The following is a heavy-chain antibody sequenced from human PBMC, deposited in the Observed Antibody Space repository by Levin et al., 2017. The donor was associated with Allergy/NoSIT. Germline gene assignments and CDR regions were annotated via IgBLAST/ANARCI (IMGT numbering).Heavy chain of an antibody. V-gene: IGHV3-21*01. Sequence: GGSLRLSCAASGFSFSSFSMNWVRQAPGKGLEWVSSISYRSSYIYYGDSVKGRFTISRDNAKNSLYLQMNSLRAEDTAVYYCARGSYGDYVDYFDSWGQGILVTVSA. J-gene: IGHJ4*02. CDR1: GFSFSSFS. D-gene: IGHD4-17*01. CDR2: ISYRSSYI. CDR3: ARGSYGDYVDYFDS.